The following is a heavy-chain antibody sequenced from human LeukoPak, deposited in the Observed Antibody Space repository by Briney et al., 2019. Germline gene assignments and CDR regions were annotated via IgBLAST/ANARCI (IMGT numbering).Heavy chain of an antibody. V-gene: IGHV3-66*01. CDR1: GFTVSSNY. CDR2: IYSGGST. J-gene: IGHJ3*02. Sequence: PGGSLRLSCAASGFTVSSNYMSWVRQAPGKGLEWVSVIYSGGSTYYADSVKGRFTISRDNSKNTLYLQMNSLRAEDTAVYYCARAPCCSGVICDWSDAFDIGGKGKMFTVFS. D-gene: IGHD2-15*01. CDR3: ARAPCCSGVICDWSDAFDI.